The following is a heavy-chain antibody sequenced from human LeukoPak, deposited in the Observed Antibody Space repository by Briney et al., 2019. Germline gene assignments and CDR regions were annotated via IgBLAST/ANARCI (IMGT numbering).Heavy chain of an antibody. D-gene: IGHD3-22*01. J-gene: IGHJ4*02. CDR2: ISAYNGNT. CDR1: GYTFTSYG. CDR3: ARATYYYDSSGHIEYYFDH. Sequence: ASVKVSCKASGYTFTSYGISWVRQAPGQGLEWMGWISAYNGNTNYAQKLQGRVTMTTDTSTSTAYMELRSLRSDDTAVYYCARATYYYDSSGHIEYYFDHWGQGTLVTVSS. V-gene: IGHV1-18*01.